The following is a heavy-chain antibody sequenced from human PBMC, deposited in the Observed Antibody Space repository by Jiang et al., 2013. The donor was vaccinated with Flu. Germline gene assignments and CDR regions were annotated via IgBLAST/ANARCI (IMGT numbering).Heavy chain of an antibody. CDR1: GFTFSHYA. V-gene: IGHV3-30*04. CDR2: TSYDGSKK. CDR3: ARGYCSGGSCSVDV. J-gene: IGHJ6*02. D-gene: IGHD2-15*01. Sequence: VQLVESGGGVVQPGRSLRLSCAASGFTFSHYAMHWVRQAPGKGLEWVTYTSYDGSKKYYADSVKGRLTISRDNSKNTLYLQVNSLRAEDTAVYYCARGYCSGGSCSVDVWGQGTTVTVSS.